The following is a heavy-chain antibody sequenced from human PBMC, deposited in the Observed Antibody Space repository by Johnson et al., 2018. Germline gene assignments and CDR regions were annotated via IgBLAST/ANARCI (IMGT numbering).Heavy chain of an antibody. V-gene: IGHV3-43D*03. Sequence: VQLVQSGGVVVQPGGSLRLSCAASGFTFDDYAMHWVRQAPGKGLEWVSLISWDGGSTYYADSVKGRFTISRDNSKNSLYLQMNSLRAEDTAVYYCARDPYFDTGYYYYYMDVWGKGTTVTVSS. D-gene: IGHD3-9*01. J-gene: IGHJ6*03. CDR1: GFTFDDYA. CDR3: ARDPYFDTGYYYYYMDV. CDR2: ISWDGGST.